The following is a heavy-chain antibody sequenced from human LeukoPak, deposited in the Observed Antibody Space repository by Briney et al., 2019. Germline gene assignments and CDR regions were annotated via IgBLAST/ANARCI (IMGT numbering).Heavy chain of an antibody. CDR2: IWYDGSNQ. CDR1: GFTFSSYS. D-gene: IGHD2/OR15-2a*01. J-gene: IGHJ6*02. Sequence: GGSLRLSCAASGFTFSSYSMQWVRQAPGKGLEWVAVIWYDGSNQYYPDSVKGRFTISRDNSKNTLFLQMNSLRAEDTAVYYCAKTLSNYFYYYGMDVWGQGTTVTVSS. CDR3: AKTLSNYFYYYGMDV. V-gene: IGHV3-33*06.